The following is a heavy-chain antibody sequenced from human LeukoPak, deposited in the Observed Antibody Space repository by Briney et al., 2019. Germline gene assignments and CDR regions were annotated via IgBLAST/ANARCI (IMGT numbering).Heavy chain of an antibody. Sequence: GGFLRLSCAASGFTFSNYAMAWVRQAPGKEPEWVSVITGGGGDTYHIDSVKGRFTISRDNSKNTLYLQMNSLRAEDTAVYFCAKGTLGHCNGASCYPLDYWGQGTLVTVSS. CDR1: GFTFSNYA. CDR3: AKGTLGHCNGASCYPLDY. J-gene: IGHJ4*02. V-gene: IGHV3-23*01. D-gene: IGHD2-15*01. CDR2: ITGGGGDT.